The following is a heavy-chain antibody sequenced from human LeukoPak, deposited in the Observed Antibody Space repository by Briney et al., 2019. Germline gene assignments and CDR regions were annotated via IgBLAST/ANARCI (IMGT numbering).Heavy chain of an antibody. D-gene: IGHD3-10*01. CDR2: INHSGST. CDR1: GFSLSTSGM. Sequence: SGPTLVNPTQTLTLTCTFSGFSLSTSGMCVSWIRQPPGKGLEWIGEINHSGSTNYNPSLKSRVTISVDTSRNQFSLKLSSVTAADTAVYYCARGITTMVRGVPLGYWGQGTLVTVSS. V-gene: IGHV4-39*07. CDR3: ARGITTMVRGVPLGY. J-gene: IGHJ4*02.